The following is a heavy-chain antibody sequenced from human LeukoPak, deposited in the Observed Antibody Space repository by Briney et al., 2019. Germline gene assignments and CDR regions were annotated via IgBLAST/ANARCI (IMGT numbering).Heavy chain of an antibody. CDR2: ISLSSSTI. CDR3: ARDITIFGVIINFDY. D-gene: IGHD3-3*01. Sequence: GGSLRLSCAASGFTFSGYSMNWIRQAPGKGLEWVSYISLSSSTIYYADSVKGRFTNSRDNAKNSLYLQMNSLRAEDTAVYYCARDITIFGVIINFDYWGQGTLVTVSS. J-gene: IGHJ4*02. V-gene: IGHV3-48*01. CDR1: GFTFSGYS.